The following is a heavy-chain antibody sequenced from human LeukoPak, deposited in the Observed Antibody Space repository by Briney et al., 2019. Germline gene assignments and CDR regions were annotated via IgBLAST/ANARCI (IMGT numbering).Heavy chain of an antibody. CDR1: GFTFSDST. V-gene: IGHV3-21*01. D-gene: IGHD3-16*01. CDR2: INSAGSTT. J-gene: IGHJ4*02. CDR3: VRGDTRDY. Sequence: GGSLRLSCAASGFTFSDSTMNWVRQASGKGLEWVASINSAGSTTHYADSVKGRLTISRDNAKNSLYLQLNSLRAEDTAVYYCVRGDTRDYWGQGTLITVSS.